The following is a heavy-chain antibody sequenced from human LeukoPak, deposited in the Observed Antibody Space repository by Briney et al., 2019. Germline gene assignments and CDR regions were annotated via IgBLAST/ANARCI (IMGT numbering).Heavy chain of an antibody. CDR1: GYTLTELS. CDR2: FDPEDGET. CDR3: ATAVVTQYLFDY. V-gene: IGHV1-24*01. J-gene: IGHJ4*02. D-gene: IGHD4-23*01. Sequence: ASVKVSCKVSGYTLTELSMHWVRQAPGKGLEWMGGFDPEDGETIYAQKFQGRVTMTEDTSTDTAYMELSSLRSEATAVYYCATAVVTQYLFDYWGQGTLVTVSS.